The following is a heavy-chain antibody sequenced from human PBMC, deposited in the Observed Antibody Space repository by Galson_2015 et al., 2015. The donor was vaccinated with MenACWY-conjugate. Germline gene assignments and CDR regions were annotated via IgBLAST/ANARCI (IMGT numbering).Heavy chain of an antibody. CDR3: ARDFGRGYYYDLDV. CDR2: ISYGGRS. V-gene: IGHV4-61*08. D-gene: IGHD1-26*01. CDR1: RGSVNSGDNY. J-gene: IGHJ6*02. Sequence: ETLSLTCTVSRGSVNSGDNYWSWIRQTPGKGLEWIGYISYGGRSDYNPSLRNRVTMSVDTSKNQFSLRLSSMTAADTAVYYCARDFGRGYYYDLDVWGQGTTVTVSS.